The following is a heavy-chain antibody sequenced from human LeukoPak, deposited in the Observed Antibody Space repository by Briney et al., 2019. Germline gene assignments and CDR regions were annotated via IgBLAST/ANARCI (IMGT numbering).Heavy chain of an antibody. D-gene: IGHD6-6*01. CDR3: ARRTYDSSGLDY. V-gene: IGHV3-23*01. CDR2: LSGSGGST. CDR1: GFTFSTYA. J-gene: IGHJ4*02. Sequence: PGGSLRLSCAASGFTFSTYAMSWVRQTPGKGLEWVSALSGSGGSTYYADSVKGRFTISRDNSKNTLYLQMNRLRAEDTAVYYCARRTYDSSGLDYWGQGTLVTVSS.